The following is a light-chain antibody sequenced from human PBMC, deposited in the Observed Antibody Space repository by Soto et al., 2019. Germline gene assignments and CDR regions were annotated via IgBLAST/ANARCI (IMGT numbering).Light chain of an antibody. CDR3: QQYTSWPLT. J-gene: IGKJ4*01. V-gene: IGKV3-15*01. CDR2: GAS. Sequence: EIVMTQSPATLSVSPGDRVTLSCRASQSISSNLAWYQQRPGQAPRLLIHGASTRATDIPARFSASGSGTQFTLTISSLKSEDFAVYYCQQYTSWPLTFGGGTKVEIK. CDR1: QSISSN.